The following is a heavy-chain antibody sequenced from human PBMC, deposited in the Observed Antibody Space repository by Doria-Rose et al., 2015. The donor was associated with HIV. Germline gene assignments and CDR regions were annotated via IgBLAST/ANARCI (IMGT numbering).Heavy chain of an antibody. D-gene: IGHD6-13*01. V-gene: IGHV2-26*01. J-gene: IGHJ4*02. CDR3: ARIKSSRWYHKYYFDF. CDR1: GVSLSSPGMG. CDR2: IFSDDER. Sequence: SGPVLVKPTETLTLTCTVSGVSLSSPGMGVSWIRQPPGKALEWLANIFSDDERSYETSLKSRLTISRSTSKSQVVLTMTDMDPVDTATYYCARIKSSRWYHKYYFDFWGQGTLVIVSA.